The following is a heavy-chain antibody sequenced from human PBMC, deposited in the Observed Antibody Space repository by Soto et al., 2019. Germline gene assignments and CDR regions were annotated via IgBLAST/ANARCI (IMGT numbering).Heavy chain of an antibody. CDR2: IYYSGST. CDR1: GGSISSYY. CDR3: TRVTTTPYYFDY. D-gene: IGHD1-1*01. J-gene: IGHJ4*02. Sequence: SETLSLTCTVSGGSISSYYWSWIRLPPGKGLEWIGYIYYSGSTNYNPSLKSRVTISVDTSKNQFSLKLSSVTAADTAVYYCTRVTTTPYYFDYWGQGTLVTVS. V-gene: IGHV4-59*08.